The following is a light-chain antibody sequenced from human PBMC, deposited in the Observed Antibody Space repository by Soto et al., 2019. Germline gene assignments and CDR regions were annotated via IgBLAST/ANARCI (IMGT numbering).Light chain of an antibody. CDR1: TGAVTSGHY. CDR3: LLSYSGARYVV. CDR2: DTS. Sequence: QAVVTQEPSLTVSPGGTVTLTCGSSTGAVTSGHYPYWFQQKPGQAPRTLIYDTSNEHSWTPARFSGSLLGGKAALTLSGAQPEDEAEYYCLLSYSGARYVVFGGGTKVTVL. J-gene: IGLJ2*01. V-gene: IGLV7-46*01.